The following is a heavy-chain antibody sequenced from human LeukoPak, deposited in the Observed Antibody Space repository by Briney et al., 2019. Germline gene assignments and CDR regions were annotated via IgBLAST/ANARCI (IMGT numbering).Heavy chain of an antibody. CDR1: GFSFSSYA. Sequence: GGSLRLSCAASGFSFSSYAMSWVRQAPGKGLEWVSAISGSGGSTYYADSVKGRFTISRDNSKNTLYLQMNSLRAEDTAVYYCAKAQLVEDAFDIWGQGTKVTVSS. V-gene: IGHV3-23*01. CDR2: ISGSGGST. D-gene: IGHD6-13*01. CDR3: AKAQLVEDAFDI. J-gene: IGHJ3*02.